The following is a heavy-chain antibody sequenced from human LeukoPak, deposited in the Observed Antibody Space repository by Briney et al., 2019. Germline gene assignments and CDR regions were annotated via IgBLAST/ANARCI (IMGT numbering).Heavy chain of an antibody. V-gene: IGHV3-66*01. Sequence: GGSLRLSCAASGFTVSNNYMNWVRQAPGEGLEWVSIIYSGGSTYYADSVKGRFTISRDNAKNSLYLQMNSLRAEDTAVYYCAELGITMIGGVWGKGTTVTISS. CDR1: GFTVSNNY. D-gene: IGHD3-10*02. CDR2: IYSGGST. CDR3: AELGITMIGGV. J-gene: IGHJ6*04.